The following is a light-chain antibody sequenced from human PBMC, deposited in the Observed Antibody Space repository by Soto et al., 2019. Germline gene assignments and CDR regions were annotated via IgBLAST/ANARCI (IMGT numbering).Light chain of an antibody. V-gene: IGKV1-5*01. CDR2: DAS. Sequence: DIQMTQSPSTLSSSLGDRVTITCRASQSISRGLAWYQQKPGKAPNLLIYDASTLESGVPSRFSGSGSGTEFTLTISSLQPEDFATYYCQQLNSYPVTFGQGTKVDIK. CDR3: QQLNSYPVT. J-gene: IGKJ1*01. CDR1: QSISRG.